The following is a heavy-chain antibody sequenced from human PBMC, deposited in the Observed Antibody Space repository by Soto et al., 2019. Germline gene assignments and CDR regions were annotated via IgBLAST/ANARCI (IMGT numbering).Heavy chain of an antibody. J-gene: IGHJ5*02. CDR2: TYYRSKWYN. V-gene: IGHV6-1*01. Sequence: SQTLSLTCAISGDSISSNSAAWNWIRQSPSRGLEWLGRTYYRSKWYNDYAVSVKSRITINPDTSKNQFSPQLNSVTPEDTAVYYCARASRGCSSTSCYDKDNWFDPWGQGTLVTVSS. CDR3: ARASRGCSSTSCYDKDNWFDP. D-gene: IGHD2-2*01. CDR1: GDSISSNSAA.